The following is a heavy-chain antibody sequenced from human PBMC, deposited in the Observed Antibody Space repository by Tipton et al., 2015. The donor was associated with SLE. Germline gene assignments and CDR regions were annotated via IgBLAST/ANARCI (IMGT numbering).Heavy chain of an antibody. J-gene: IGHJ6*03. CDR1: GGSVSSSSKY. D-gene: IGHD3-22*01. V-gene: IGHV4-39*07. CDR3: ARPSPPYDSSGSDYMDV. CDR2: IYYTGTTT. Sequence: TLSLPCTVSGGSVSSSSKYWAWIRQPPGKGLGWIGCIYYTGTTTYYNSFLKSRVTMSIDTSKNQFSLRLTSVIAADTAVYYCARPSPPYDSSGSDYMDVWGKGTTVTVSS.